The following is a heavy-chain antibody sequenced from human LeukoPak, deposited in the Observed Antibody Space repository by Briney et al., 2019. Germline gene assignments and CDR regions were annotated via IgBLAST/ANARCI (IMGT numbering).Heavy chain of an antibody. CDR2: IIPIFGTA. D-gene: IGHD6-19*01. V-gene: IGHV1-69*13. Sequence: SVKVSCKASGYTFSIYGITWVRQAPGQGLEWMGGIIPIFGTANYAQKFQGRVTITADESTSTAYMELSSLRSEDTAVYYCASFSSGWYFTYYYGMDVWGQGTTVTVSS. CDR3: ASFSSGWYFTYYYGMDV. J-gene: IGHJ6*02. CDR1: GYTFSIYG.